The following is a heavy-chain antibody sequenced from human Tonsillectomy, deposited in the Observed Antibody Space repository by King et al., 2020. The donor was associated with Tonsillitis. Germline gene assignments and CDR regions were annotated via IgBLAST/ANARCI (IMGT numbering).Heavy chain of an antibody. CDR2: ISSSSSYI. CDR1: GFTFSSYT. D-gene: IGHD3/OR15-3a*01. J-gene: IGHJ4*02. V-gene: IGHV3-21*06. Sequence: VQLVESGGGPVKPGGSLRLSCAASGFTFSSYTMNWVRQAPGRGLEWVSCISSSSSYIYYADSVKGRFTISRDNAKNSVYLQMNSLRAEDTAVYYCARAVGLGNVDYWGQGSLVPVSS. CDR3: ARAVGLGNVDY.